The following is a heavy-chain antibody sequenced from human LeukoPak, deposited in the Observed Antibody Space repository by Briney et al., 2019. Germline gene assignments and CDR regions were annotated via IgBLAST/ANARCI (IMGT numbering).Heavy chain of an antibody. J-gene: IGHJ5*02. CDR3: AREPAVTKVWFDP. V-gene: IGHV4-4*07. CDR2: IYSSGSN. D-gene: IGHD4-11*01. Sequence: SETLSLTCTVSGGSLSSYYWSWIRQPAGKGLEWIGRIYSSGSNDYNRSLRSRVTMSVDTSKNQFSLKLTSVTAADTAVCYGAREPAVTKVWFDPWGQGTQVIVSS. CDR1: GGSLSSYY.